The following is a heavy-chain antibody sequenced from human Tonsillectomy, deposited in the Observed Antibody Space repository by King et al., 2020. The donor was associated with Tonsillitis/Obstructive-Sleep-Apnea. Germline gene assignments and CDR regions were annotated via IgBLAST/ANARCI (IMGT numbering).Heavy chain of an antibody. CDR2: ISESASST. CDR3: AQDGWSH. D-gene: IGHD3-3*01. J-gene: IGHJ4*02. CDR1: GFTFSSYT. V-gene: IGHV3-23*04. Sequence: VQLVESGGGLVQPGGSLRLSCAASGFTFSSYTMSWVRQAPGKGLEWVSAISESASSTHYADSVKGRFTISRDNSRNTLFLQMNSLRAEDTAVYYCAQDGWSHWGQGTLVTVSS.